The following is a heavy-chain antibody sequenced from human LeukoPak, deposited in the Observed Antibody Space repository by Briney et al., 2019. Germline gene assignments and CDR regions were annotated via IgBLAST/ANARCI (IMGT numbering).Heavy chain of an antibody. CDR1: GGSISSYY. Sequence: TSQTLSLTCTVSGGSISSYYWSWIRQPPGKGLEWIGYIYYSGSTNYNPSLKSRVTISVDTSKNQFSLKLSSVTAADTAVYYCARDGSQGYCSGGSCFYNGMDVWGQGTTVTVSS. CDR2: IYYSGST. V-gene: IGHV4-59*01. CDR3: ARDGSQGYCSGGSCFYNGMDV. J-gene: IGHJ6*02. D-gene: IGHD2-15*01.